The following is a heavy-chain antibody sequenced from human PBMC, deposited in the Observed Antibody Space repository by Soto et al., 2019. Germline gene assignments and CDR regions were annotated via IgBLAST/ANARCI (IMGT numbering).Heavy chain of an antibody. CDR2: IIPIFGTA. CDR3: ARVYGNYYDSSGYYFDY. Sequence: SVKVSCKASGGTFSSYAISWVRQAPGQGLEWMGGIIPIFGTANYAQKFQGRVTITADESTSTAYMELSSLRSEDTAVYYCARVYGNYYDSSGYYFDYWGQGTLVTVSS. J-gene: IGHJ4*02. D-gene: IGHD3-22*01. CDR1: GGTFSSYA. V-gene: IGHV1-69*13.